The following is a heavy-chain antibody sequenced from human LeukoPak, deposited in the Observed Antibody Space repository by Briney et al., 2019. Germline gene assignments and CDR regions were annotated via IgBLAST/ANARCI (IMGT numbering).Heavy chain of an antibody. CDR2: IRSKAYGGTT. CDR3: TRGGWFDP. V-gene: IGHV3-49*04. J-gene: IGHJ5*02. CDR1: GFTFGDYA. Sequence: GGSLRLSCTASGFTFGDYAMSWVRQAPGKGLEWVGFIRSKAYGGTTEYAAPVKGRFTISRDDSKSIAYLQMNSLKTEDTAVYYCTRGGWFDPWGQGTLVTVSS.